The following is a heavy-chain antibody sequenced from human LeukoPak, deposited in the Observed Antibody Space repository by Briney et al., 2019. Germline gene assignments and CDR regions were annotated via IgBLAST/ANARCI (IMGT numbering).Heavy chain of an antibody. CDR1: GFTFNKYA. CDR3: AKGSGRSRPYDFDS. CDR2: ITGSGDDT. D-gene: IGHD6-19*01. V-gene: IGHV3-23*01. Sequence: GGSLRLSCTASGFTFNKYAMSWVRQAPGKGLEWVSAITGSGDDTYHADSVKGRFTISRDNSQNTLYLQMKSLRAEDTAIYYCAKGSGRSRPYDFDSWGQETLFTVSS. J-gene: IGHJ4*02.